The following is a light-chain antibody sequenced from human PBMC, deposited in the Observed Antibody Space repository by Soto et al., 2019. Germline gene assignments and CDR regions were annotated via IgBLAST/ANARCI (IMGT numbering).Light chain of an antibody. CDR3: QQYGSSPRT. CDR2: GAS. V-gene: IGKV3-20*01. J-gene: IGKJ1*01. Sequence: IVLTQSPGTLSLFPGERATLSCRASQSVSSSYLAWYQQKPGQAPRLLIYGASSRATGIPDRFSGSGSETDFTLTISRLEPEDFAVYYCQQYGSSPRTFGQRTKVEIK. CDR1: QSVSSSY.